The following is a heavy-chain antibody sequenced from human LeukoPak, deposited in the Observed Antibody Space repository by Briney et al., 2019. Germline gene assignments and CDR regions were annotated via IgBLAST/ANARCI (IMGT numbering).Heavy chain of an antibody. CDR2: SSGSGGDT. D-gene: IGHD6-19*01. V-gene: IGHV3-23*01. CDR1: GFTFSSYP. Sequence: QPGGPLLLSSASSGFTFSSYPMSWVRQAPGKGLEWVSASSGSGGDTYYADSVKGRFTISRDNSKNTLYLQMNSLRAEDTVLYYCATRSGWYPKYFDYWGQETLVTVSS. J-gene: IGHJ4*02. CDR3: ATRSGWYPKYFDY.